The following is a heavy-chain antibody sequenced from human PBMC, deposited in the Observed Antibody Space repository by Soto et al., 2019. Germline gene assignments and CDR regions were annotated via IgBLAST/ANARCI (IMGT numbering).Heavy chain of an antibody. J-gene: IGHJ4*02. D-gene: IGHD3-3*01. Sequence: PSVKVSCKASGGTFSSYAISWVRQAPGQGLEWMGGIIPIFGTANYAQKFQGRVTITADESTSTAYMELSSLRSEDTAVYYCAAPRYYDFWSGYYDPPPFDYWGQGTLVTVSS. V-gene: IGHV1-69*13. CDR1: GGTFSSYA. CDR2: IIPIFGTA. CDR3: AAPRYYDFWSGYYDPPPFDY.